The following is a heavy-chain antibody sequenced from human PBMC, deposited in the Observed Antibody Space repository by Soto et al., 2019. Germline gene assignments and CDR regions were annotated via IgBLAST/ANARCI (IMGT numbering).Heavy chain of an antibody. Sequence: EVQLLESGGGLVQPGGSLRLSCAASGFTFSSYAMSWVRQAPGKGVEWVSAISGSGGSTYYADSVKGRFTISRDNSKNTLYLQMNSLRAEDTAVYYWAPPPRQWLVLSWGQGTLVTVSS. J-gene: IGHJ4*02. CDR2: ISGSGGST. CDR1: GFTFSSYA. V-gene: IGHV3-23*01. D-gene: IGHD6-19*01. CDR3: APPPRQWLVLS.